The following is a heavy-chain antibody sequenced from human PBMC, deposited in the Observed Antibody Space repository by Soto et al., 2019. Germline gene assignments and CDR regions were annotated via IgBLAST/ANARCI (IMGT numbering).Heavy chain of an antibody. V-gene: IGHV3-30-3*01. J-gene: IGHJ5*02. Sequence: QVQLVESGGGVVQPGRSLRLSCAASGFTFSSYAMHWVRQAPGKGQEWVAVISYDGSNKYYADSVKGRFTISRDNSKNTLYLQMNSLRAEDTAVYYCARDGQQLVRPYNWFDPWGQGTLVTVSS. CDR3: ARDGQQLVRPYNWFDP. CDR1: GFTFSSYA. D-gene: IGHD6-13*01. CDR2: ISYDGSNK.